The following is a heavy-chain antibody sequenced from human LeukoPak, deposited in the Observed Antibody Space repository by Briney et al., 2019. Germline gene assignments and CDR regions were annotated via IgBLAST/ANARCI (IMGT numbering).Heavy chain of an antibody. D-gene: IGHD3-9*01. CDR3: ARGYPILTGYYSYYYYGMDV. Sequence: SETLSLTCAVYGGSFSGYYWSWIRQPPGKGLEWIGEINHSGSTNYNPSLESRVTISVDTSKNQFSLKLSSVTAADTAVYYCARGYPILTGYYSYYYYGMDVWGQGTTVTVSS. J-gene: IGHJ6*02. CDR1: GGSFSGYY. CDR2: INHSGST. V-gene: IGHV4-34*01.